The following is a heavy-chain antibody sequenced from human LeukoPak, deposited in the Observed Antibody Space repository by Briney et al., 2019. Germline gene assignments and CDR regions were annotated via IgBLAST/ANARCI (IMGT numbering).Heavy chain of an antibody. Sequence: GGSLRLSCAASGLTFSSYAMSWVRQAPGKGLEWVSTNSGSGASTYYADSVKGRFTISRGSSKNTLYLQMNSLRAEDTAVYYCAKEWSAIVNYYFDYWGQGTLVTVSS. CDR1: GLTFSSYA. CDR2: NSGSGAST. V-gene: IGHV3-23*01. J-gene: IGHJ4*02. D-gene: IGHD3-16*02. CDR3: AKEWSAIVNYYFDY.